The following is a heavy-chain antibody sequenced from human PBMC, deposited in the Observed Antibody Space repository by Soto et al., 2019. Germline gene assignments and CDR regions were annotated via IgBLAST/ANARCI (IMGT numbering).Heavy chain of an antibody. Sequence: SETLSLTCTVCGGSISSSSYYWGWIRQPPGKGLEWIGSIYYSGSTYYNPSLKSRVNISVDTSKNQFSLKLSSVTAAETAVYYCARHYYYDSSRVNAYFDYWGQGNLVTFSS. CDR3: ARHYYYDSSRVNAYFDY. J-gene: IGHJ4*02. D-gene: IGHD3-22*01. CDR1: GGSISSSSYY. V-gene: IGHV4-39*01. CDR2: IYYSGST.